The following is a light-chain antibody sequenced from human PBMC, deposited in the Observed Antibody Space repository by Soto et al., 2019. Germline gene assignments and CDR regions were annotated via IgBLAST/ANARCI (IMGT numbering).Light chain of an antibody. CDR2: EVN. Sequence: QSALTQPPSASGSPGQSVTICCTGTSSQGGNYNSVSWYQQHPGKAPKVIIYEVNKRPPGVPDRFSGSKSGNTASLTVSGLQAEDEADYYCSSNAANNRVFGTGTKVTVL. V-gene: IGLV2-8*01. CDR1: SSQGGNYNS. J-gene: IGLJ1*01. CDR3: SSNAANNRV.